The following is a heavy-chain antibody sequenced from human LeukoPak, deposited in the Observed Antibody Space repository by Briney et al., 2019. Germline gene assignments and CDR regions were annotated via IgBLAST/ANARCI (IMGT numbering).Heavy chain of an antibody. V-gene: IGHV3-30-3*01. CDR2: ISYDGSNK. CDR1: GFTFSSYA. J-gene: IGHJ4*02. CDR3: ATLHYFGY. Sequence: GRSLRPSCAASGFTFSSYAMHWVRQAPGKGLEWVAVISYDGSNKYYADSVKGRFTISRDNSKNTLYLQMNSLRAEDTAVYYCATLHYFGYWGQGTLVTVSS.